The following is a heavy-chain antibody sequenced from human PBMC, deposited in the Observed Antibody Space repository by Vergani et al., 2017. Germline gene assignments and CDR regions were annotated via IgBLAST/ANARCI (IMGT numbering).Heavy chain of an antibody. CDR1: GFTFSSYA. CDR3: AKSLVLYYYYYMDV. J-gene: IGHJ6*03. D-gene: IGHD6-13*01. V-gene: IGHV3-23*04. Sequence: EVQLVESGGGLVQPGRSLRLSCTASGFTFSSYAMSWVRQAPGKGLEWVSAISGSGGSTYYADSVKGRFTISRDNSKNTLYLQMNSLRAEDTAVYYCAKSLVLYYYYYMDVWGKGTTVTVSS. CDR2: ISGSGGST.